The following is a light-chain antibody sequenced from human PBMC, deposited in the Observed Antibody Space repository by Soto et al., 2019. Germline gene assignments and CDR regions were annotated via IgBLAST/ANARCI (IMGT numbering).Light chain of an antibody. J-gene: IGKJ5*01. Sequence: IQMTQSPSSLSASVGDRVTITCRASQSISSYLNWYQQKPGKAPKLLIYAASSLQSGVPSRFSGSGSGTEFTLTISSLQPEDFATYYCQQLNTYCAFGQGTRLEIK. V-gene: IGKV1-9*01. CDR3: QQLNTYCA. CDR1: QSISSY. CDR2: AAS.